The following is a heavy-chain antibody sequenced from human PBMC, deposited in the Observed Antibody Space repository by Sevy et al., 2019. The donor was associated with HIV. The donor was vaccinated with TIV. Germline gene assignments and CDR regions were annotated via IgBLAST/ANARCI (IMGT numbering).Heavy chain of an antibody. D-gene: IGHD3-10*01. J-gene: IGHJ6*02. CDR3: AKDRVITMVRGRIYGMDV. Sequence: GGSLRLSCAASGFTFSSYGMHWVRQSPGKGLEWVAVISYDGSNKYYADSVKGRFTISRDNSKNTLYLQMNSLRAEDTAVYYCAKDRVITMVRGRIYGMDVWGQGTTVTVSS. V-gene: IGHV3-30*18. CDR1: GFTFSSYG. CDR2: ISYDGSNK.